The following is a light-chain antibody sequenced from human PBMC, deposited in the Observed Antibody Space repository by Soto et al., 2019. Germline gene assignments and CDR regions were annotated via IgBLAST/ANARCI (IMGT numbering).Light chain of an antibody. CDR1: QSISSY. J-gene: IGKJ1*01. CDR2: AAS. CDR3: QQSYSTPVT. V-gene: IGKV1-39*01. Sequence: IQMTQSPSSLSAXVGDRVTITCRASQSISSYLNWYQQKQGKAPKLLIYAASSLQSGVPSRFSGSGSGTDFTLTISSLQPEDFATYYCQQSYSTPVTFGQGTKVEIK.